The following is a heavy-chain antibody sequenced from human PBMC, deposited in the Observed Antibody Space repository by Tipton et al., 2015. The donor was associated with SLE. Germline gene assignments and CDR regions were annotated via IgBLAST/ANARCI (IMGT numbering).Heavy chain of an antibody. D-gene: IGHD1-26*01. J-gene: IGHJ4*02. Sequence: TLSLTCTVSGGSISRSSYYWGWIRQPPGKGLEYIGSIYYSGSTYYTPSLKSRVTISVDTSKNQFSLKLSSVTAADTAVYYCARLDVGASDYWGQGTLVTVSS. V-gene: IGHV4-39*07. CDR3: ARLDVGASDY. CDR1: GGSISRSSYY. CDR2: IYYSGST.